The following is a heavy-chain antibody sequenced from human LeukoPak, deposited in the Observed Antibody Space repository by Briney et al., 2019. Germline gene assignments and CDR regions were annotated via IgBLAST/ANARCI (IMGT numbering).Heavy chain of an antibody. V-gene: IGHV4-61*02. Sequence: SETLSLTCTVSGGSINSSSYFWSWIRQPAGKGLEWIGRIYTSGITNYNSSLMSRATISIDTSKNQFSLKLSPVTAADTAVYYCARSNSGSYRELDYWGQGALVTVSS. CDR2: IYTSGIT. CDR3: ARSNSGSYRELDY. D-gene: IGHD1-26*01. J-gene: IGHJ4*02. CDR1: GGSINSSSYF.